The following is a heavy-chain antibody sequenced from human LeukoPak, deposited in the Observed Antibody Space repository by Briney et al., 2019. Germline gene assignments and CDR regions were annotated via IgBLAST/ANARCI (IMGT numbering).Heavy chain of an antibody. CDR3: ARDLDSGGTTFRALNY. D-gene: IGHD1-14*01. CDR1: GYTFTGYG. Sequence: ASVKVSCKASGYTFTGYGIIWVRQAPGQGLEWMGWISPYNGKTNYAQKFQGRVTMTTDTSTTTTYMELRSLRSDDTAVYYCARDLDSGGTTFRALNYWGQGTLVTVSS. J-gene: IGHJ4*02. V-gene: IGHV1-18*04. CDR2: ISPYNGKT.